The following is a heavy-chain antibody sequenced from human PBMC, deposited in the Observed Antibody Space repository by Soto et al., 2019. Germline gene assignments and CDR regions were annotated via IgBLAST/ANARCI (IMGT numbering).Heavy chain of an antibody. V-gene: IGHV3-74*01. CDR1: GFTFSSYW. CDR3: ARSGSSWYYYGMDV. CDR2: INSDGSST. D-gene: IGHD6-13*01. J-gene: IGHJ6*02. Sequence: PGGSLRLSCAASGFTFSSYWMHWVRQAPGKGLVWVSRINSDGSSTSYADSVKGRFTISRDNAKNTLYLQMNSLRAEDTAVYYCARSGSSWYYYGMDVWGQGTTVTVSS.